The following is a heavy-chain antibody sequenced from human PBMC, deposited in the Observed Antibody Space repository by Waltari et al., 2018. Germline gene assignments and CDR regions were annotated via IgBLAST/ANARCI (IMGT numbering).Heavy chain of an antibody. CDR2: ISGSGGST. V-gene: IGHV3-23*01. CDR3: ATSYSGFGELSRSSVY. Sequence: EVQLLESGGGLVQPGGSLRLSCAASGFTFSSYAMSWVRQAPGKGLEWVSAISGSGGSTYYADSVKGRFTISRDNSKNTLYLQMNSLRAEDTAVYYCATSYSGFGELSRSSVYWGQGTLVTVSS. J-gene: IGHJ4*02. CDR1: GFTFSSYA. D-gene: IGHD3-10*01.